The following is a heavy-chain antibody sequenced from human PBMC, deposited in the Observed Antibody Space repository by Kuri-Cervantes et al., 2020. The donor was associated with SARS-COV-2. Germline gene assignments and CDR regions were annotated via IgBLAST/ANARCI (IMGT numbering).Heavy chain of an antibody. CDR1: GFTFSSYG. D-gene: IGHD5-12*01. CDR3: ARGGRHVAAPNPWAWGPKKKYDYFGMDV. J-gene: IGHJ6*02. CDR2: ISYDGSNK. Sequence: GESLKISCAASGFTFSSYGMHWVRQAPGKGLEWVAVISYDGSNKYYADSVKGRFTISRDSSKNTLYLQMNSLRVEDTAVYYCARGGRHVAAPNPWAWGPKKKYDYFGMDVWGQGLMVTVSS. V-gene: IGHV3-30*03.